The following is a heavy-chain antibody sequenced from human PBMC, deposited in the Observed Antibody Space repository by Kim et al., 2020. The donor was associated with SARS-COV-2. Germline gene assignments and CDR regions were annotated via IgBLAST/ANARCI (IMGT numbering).Heavy chain of an antibody. CDR1: GFTFSSYA. CDR2: ISYDGSNK. V-gene: IGHV3-30*04. D-gene: IGHD3-16*01. Sequence: GGSLRLSCAASGFTFSSYAMHWVRQAPGKGLEWVAVISYDGSNKYYADSVKGRFTISRDNSKTTLYLQMNSLRAEDTAVYYCARGLGYLNYFDYWGQGTLVTVSS. J-gene: IGHJ4*02. CDR3: ARGLGYLNYFDY.